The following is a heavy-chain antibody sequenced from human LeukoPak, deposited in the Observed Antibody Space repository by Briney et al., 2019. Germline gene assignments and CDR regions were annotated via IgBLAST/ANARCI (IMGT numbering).Heavy chain of an antibody. CDR2: INPNSGNT. CDR1: GYTFTGYS. CDR3: ARVLRYYGSGSYYSGAFDI. V-gene: IGHV1-2*02. D-gene: IGHD3-10*01. J-gene: IGHJ3*02. Sequence: ASVKVSCKASGYTFTGYSMHWVRQAPGQGLEWMGWINPNSGNTGYAQTFHDRVTMTRDTSISTAYMELSRLRSDDTAVYYCARVLRYYGSGSYYSGAFDIWGQGTMVTVSS.